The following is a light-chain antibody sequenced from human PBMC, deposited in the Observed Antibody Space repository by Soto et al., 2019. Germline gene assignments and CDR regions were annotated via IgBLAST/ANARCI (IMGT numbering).Light chain of an antibody. CDR2: EVS. CDR1: SSDVGGYKF. V-gene: IGLV2-11*01. CDR3: GSYAGFYTSV. Sequence: QSALTQPRSVSGSPGQSVTISCTGTSSDVGGYKFVSWYQQHPGKAPKFMIYEVSKRPSGVPDRFSGSKSGNTAFLTISGLQAEEEADYYCGSYAGFYTSVFGTGTKLTVL. J-gene: IGLJ1*01.